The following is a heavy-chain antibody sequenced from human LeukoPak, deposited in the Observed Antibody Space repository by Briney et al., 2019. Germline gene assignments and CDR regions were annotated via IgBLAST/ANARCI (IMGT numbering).Heavy chain of an antibody. CDR1: RGTFSSYA. V-gene: IGHV1-69*04. Sequence: SESVSHKPSRGTFSSYAVSGVRQPPRQEGGWMARIIPVLGIANYAQKSQGPVTLTAAKSPRTAYMELSSLRSEDTAVYYCASSEGTLSAYWGQGTLVTVSS. J-gene: IGHJ4*02. CDR2: IIPVLGIA. CDR3: ASSEGTLSAY.